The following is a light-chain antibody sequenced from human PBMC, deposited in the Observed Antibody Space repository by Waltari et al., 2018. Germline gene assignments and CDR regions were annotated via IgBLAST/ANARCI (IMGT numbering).Light chain of an antibody. J-gene: IGKJ1*01. CDR3: LQYYSIPQT. CDR2: WAS. Sequence: DIVMTQSPDSLAVPLGERVTFNCRSSQSLLHSAVNKSYLAWFQQKSGQSPKLLIYWASARDYWGPDRFIGGGSGTDFTLTSSRLQPEDVAIYYCLQYYSIPQTFGQGTKVEI. V-gene: IGKV4-1*01. CDR1: QSLLHSAVNKSY.